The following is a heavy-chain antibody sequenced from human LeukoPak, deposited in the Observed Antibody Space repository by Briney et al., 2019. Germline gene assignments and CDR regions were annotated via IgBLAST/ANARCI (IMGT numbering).Heavy chain of an antibody. CDR1: GYTFTDYY. Sequence: ASVKVSCKASGYTFTDYYMHWVRQAPGQGLEWMGWINPNSGGTNYAQKFQGRVTMTRDTSISTAYMELSRLRSDDTDVCDCASLEGCGSTSCLHFDYWGQGTLVTVSS. J-gene: IGHJ4*02. V-gene: IGHV1-2*02. CDR2: INPNSGGT. CDR3: ASLEGCGSTSCLHFDY. D-gene: IGHD2-2*01.